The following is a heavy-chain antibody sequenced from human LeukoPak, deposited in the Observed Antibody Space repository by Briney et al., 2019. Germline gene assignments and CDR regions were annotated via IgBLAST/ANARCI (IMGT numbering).Heavy chain of an antibody. Sequence: GGSLRLSCAASGFTFSSYWMTWVRQAPGKGLEWVANIKQHGSEKYYVDSVKGRFTISRDDAKNSLYLQMNSLRAEDTAVYYCVRDFGGDYWGQGTLVTVSS. V-gene: IGHV3-7*01. CDR2: IKQHGSEK. CDR3: VRDFGGDY. D-gene: IGHD3-16*01. CDR1: GFTFSSYW. J-gene: IGHJ4*02.